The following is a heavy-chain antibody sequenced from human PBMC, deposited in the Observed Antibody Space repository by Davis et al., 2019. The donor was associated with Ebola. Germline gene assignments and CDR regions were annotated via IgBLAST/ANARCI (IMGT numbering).Heavy chain of an antibody. CDR2: ISAYNGNT. CDR1: GYTFTSYG. D-gene: IGHD6-6*01. V-gene: IGHV1-18*01. CDR3: ARRYSSSEYFFHF. Sequence: AASVKVSCKASGYTFTSYGISWVRQAPGQGLEWMGWISAYNGNTNYAQKLQGRVTMTTDTSTSTAYMEVGILRSDDTAVYYCARRYSSSEYFFHFWGQGTLVTVCS. J-gene: IGHJ4*02.